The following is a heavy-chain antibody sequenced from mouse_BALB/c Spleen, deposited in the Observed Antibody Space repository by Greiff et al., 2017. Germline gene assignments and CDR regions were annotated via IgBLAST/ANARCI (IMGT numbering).Heavy chain of an antibody. J-gene: IGHJ3*01. CDR3: TRWGVYDYDGWFAY. CDR2: INPSNGGT. D-gene: IGHD2-4*01. V-gene: IGHV1S81*02. CDR1: GYTFTSYY. Sequence: QVHVKQSGAELVKPGASVKLSCKASGYTFTSYYMYWVKQRPGQGLEWIGEINPSNGGTNFNEKFKSKATLTVDKSSSTAYMQLSSLTSEDSAVYYCTRWGVYDYDGWFAYWGQGTLVTVSA.